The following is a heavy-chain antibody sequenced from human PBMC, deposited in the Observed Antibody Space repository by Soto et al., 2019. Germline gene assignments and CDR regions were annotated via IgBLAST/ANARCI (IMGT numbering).Heavy chain of an antibody. V-gene: IGHV4-39*01. Sequence: QLQLQESGPGLVKPSETLSLTCTVSGGSISSSSYYWGWIRQPPGKWLEWIGSIYYSGSTYYNPSLKSRVTISVDTSKNQFSLKLSSVTAADTAVYYCARQPKDAFDIWGQGTMVTVSS. CDR1: GGSISSSSYY. J-gene: IGHJ3*02. CDR3: ARQPKDAFDI. CDR2: IYYSGST.